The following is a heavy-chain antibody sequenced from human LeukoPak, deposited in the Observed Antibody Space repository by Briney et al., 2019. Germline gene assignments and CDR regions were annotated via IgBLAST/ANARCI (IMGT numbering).Heavy chain of an antibody. V-gene: IGHV3-23*01. CDR2: ISGRGDNT. CDR1: GFTFSNYA. J-gene: IGHJ4*02. Sequence: GGSLRLSCAASGFTFSNYAVSWVRQAPGKGLEWVSAISGRGDNTYYADSVRGRFTISRDNSKNTLYLQMNSLRAEDTAVYYCARGHTAVTRHFDFWGQGTLVTVSS. CDR3: ARGHTAVTRHFDF. D-gene: IGHD4-17*01.